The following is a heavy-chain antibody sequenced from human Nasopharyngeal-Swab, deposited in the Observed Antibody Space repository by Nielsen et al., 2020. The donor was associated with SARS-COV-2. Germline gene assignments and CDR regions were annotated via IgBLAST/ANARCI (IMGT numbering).Heavy chain of an antibody. CDR3: ARYCSTTSCPRGFDY. D-gene: IGHD2-2*01. V-gene: IGHV3-11*04. CDR1: GFAFGDHY. Sequence: GESLKISCVASGFAFGDHYMSWIRQAPGKGLEWISYISSSASMRDFADSVKGRFTISRDNAKNSLSLQMNSLRAEDTAVYYCARYCSTTSCPRGFDYWGQGTLVTVSS. CDR2: ISSSASMR. J-gene: IGHJ4*02.